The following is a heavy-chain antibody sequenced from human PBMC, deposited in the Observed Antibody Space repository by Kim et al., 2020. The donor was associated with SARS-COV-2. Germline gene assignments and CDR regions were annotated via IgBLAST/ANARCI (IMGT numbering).Heavy chain of an antibody. CDR1: GFTVSSNY. Sequence: GGSLRLSCAASGFTVSSNYMSWVRQAPGKGLEWVSVIYSGGSTYYADSVKGRFTISRDNSKNTLYLQMNSLRAEDTAVYYCAAIAFSVATIWHIDYWGQGTLVTVSS. CDR2: IYSGGST. D-gene: IGHD5-12*01. CDR3: AAIAFSVATIWHIDY. J-gene: IGHJ4*02. V-gene: IGHV3-66*01.